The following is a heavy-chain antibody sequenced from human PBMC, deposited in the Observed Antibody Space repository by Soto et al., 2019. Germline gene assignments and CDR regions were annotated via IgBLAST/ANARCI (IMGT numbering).Heavy chain of an antibody. J-gene: IGHJ6*02. CDR1: GHTLWNYG. Sequence: QVQLEQAGLEVKKPGASVKVTCKASGHTLWNYGISWVRQAPGQGLEWMGWISPYNDITNYAQMFQGRVTMTTDISTSTAYMELRSLSSDDTAVSYCARLRTSGYHTHFYQGMDVWGQGTTVNVSS. V-gene: IGHV1-18*01. D-gene: IGHD3-22*01. CDR2: ISPYNDIT. CDR3: ARLRTSGYHTHFYQGMDV.